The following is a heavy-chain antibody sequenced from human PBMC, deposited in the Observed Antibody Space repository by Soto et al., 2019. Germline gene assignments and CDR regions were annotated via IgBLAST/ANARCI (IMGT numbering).Heavy chain of an antibody. D-gene: IGHD1-7*01. Sequence: PGGSLRLSCAASGFTFSSYAMHWVRQAPGKGLEWVSAISANGQGIYYADSVKGRFIISRDSSKNTVFLHMDSLTAEDTAVYYCAKDRNYPRDQFHNWGQGTLVTVSS. CDR2: ISANGQGI. V-gene: IGHV3-23*01. CDR1: GFTFSSYA. J-gene: IGHJ4*02. CDR3: AKDRNYPRDQFHN.